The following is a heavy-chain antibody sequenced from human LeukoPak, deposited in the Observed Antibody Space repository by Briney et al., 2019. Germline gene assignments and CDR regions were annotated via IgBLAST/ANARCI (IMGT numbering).Heavy chain of an antibody. Sequence: SETLSLTCAVYGGSFSGYYWSWIRQSPGKGLEWIGNIHYSGNSNYNPSLKSRVTMSIDTSRKQFFLKLTSVTAADTAVYYCVLAPNSNWFDFWGQGTQVTVSS. V-gene: IGHV4-59*08. CDR1: GGSFSGYY. J-gene: IGHJ5*01. CDR2: IHYSGNS. CDR3: VLAPNSNWFDF. D-gene: IGHD2-8*01.